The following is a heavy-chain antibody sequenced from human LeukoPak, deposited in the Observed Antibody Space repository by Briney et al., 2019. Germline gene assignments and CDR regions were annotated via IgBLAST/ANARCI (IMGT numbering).Heavy chain of an antibody. V-gene: IGHV4-39*07. J-gene: IGHJ5*02. D-gene: IGHD6-13*01. Sequence: SETLSLTCNVSGGSISSSSYYWGWIRQPPGKGLEWIGSIYFSGRTYYNMSLKSRVTISIDTSKNQFSLKVNSVTAADTAVYYCARDRIAAAGPRWFDPWGQGTLVTVSS. CDR2: IYFSGRT. CDR1: GGSISSSSYY. CDR3: ARDRIAAAGPRWFDP.